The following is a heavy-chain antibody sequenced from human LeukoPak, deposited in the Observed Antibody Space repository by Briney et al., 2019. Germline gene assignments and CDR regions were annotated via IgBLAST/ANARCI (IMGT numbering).Heavy chain of an antibody. CDR1: GYSISSGYY. CDR3: ARRGYSSPGAFDI. D-gene: IGHD5-18*01. V-gene: IGHV4-38-2*02. J-gene: IGHJ3*02. Sequence: SETLSLTCTVSGYSISSGYYWGWIRQPPGKGLEWIGEIYHSGSTNYNPSLKSRVTISVDKSKNQFSLKLSSVTAADTAVYYCARRGYSSPGAFDIWGQGTMVTVSS. CDR2: IYHSGST.